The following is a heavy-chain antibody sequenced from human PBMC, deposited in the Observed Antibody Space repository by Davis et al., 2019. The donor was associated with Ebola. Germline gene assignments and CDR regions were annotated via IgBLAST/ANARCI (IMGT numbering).Heavy chain of an antibody. CDR2: IYDHST. Sequence: GESLKISCAASGFTVSSNHMSWVRQAPGKGLEWVSVIYDHSTAYADSVRGRFIISRDKSNNTLYLEMNSLRPEDTAVYYCARDPRGDYSNYRNYYYYGMDVWGQGTTVTVSS. CDR3: ARDPRGDYSNYRNYYYYGMDV. D-gene: IGHD4-11*01. V-gene: IGHV3-66*02. J-gene: IGHJ6*02. CDR1: GFTVSSNH.